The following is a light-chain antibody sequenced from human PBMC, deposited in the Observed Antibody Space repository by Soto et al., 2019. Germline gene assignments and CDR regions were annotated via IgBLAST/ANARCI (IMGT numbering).Light chain of an antibody. Sequence: QSVLTQPPSVSGAPGQRVTISCTGSSSNIGAGYDVHWYQQLPGTAPKLRIYVNTNRPSGVPDRFSGSKSGTSASLAITGVQAEDEAHYYCQSYDSSLSVVFGGGTKLTVL. V-gene: IGLV1-40*01. CDR2: VNT. CDR1: SSNIGAGYD. J-gene: IGLJ2*01. CDR3: QSYDSSLSVV.